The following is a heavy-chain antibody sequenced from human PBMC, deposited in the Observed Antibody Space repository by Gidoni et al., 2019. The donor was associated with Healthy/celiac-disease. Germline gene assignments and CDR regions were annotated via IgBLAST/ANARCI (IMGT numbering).Heavy chain of an antibody. CDR2: IYYSGST. Sequence: QVQLQESGPGLVKPSETLSLTCTVSGGSISSYYWSWIRQPPGKGLEWIGYIYYSGSTNYTPSLKSRVTISVDTSKNQFSLKLSSVTAADTAVYYCARGWGTSSGYPAFDYWGQGTLVTVSS. CDR3: ARGWGTSSGYPAFDY. V-gene: IGHV4-59*01. CDR1: GGSISSYY. J-gene: IGHJ4*02. D-gene: IGHD3-22*01.